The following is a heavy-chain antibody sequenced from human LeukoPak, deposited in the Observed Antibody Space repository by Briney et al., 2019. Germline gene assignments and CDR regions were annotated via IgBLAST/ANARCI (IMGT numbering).Heavy chain of an antibody. CDR1: GFTFSSYA. J-gene: IGHJ4*02. V-gene: IGHV3-30*04. D-gene: IGHD6-13*01. CDR3: ASGEGIAAADRDY. Sequence: GGSLRLSCAASGFTFSSYAMHWVRQAPGKGLEWVAVISYDGSNKYYADSVKGRFTISRDNSKNTLYLQMNSLRAEDTAVYYCASGEGIAAADRDYWGQGTLVTVSS. CDR2: ISYDGSNK.